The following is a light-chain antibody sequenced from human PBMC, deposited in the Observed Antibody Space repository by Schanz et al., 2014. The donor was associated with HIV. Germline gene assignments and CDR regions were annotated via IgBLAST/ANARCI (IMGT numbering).Light chain of an antibody. Sequence: IVLTQSPGTLSLSPGERGTLSCRASQSISNNLAWYQQKPGQAPRLLIYDASNRATGIPPRFSGSGSGTDFSLTIDNIEPEDCVVYYCQKGGSWPLTFGGGTTVEFK. CDR3: QKGGSWPLT. J-gene: IGKJ4*01. CDR2: DAS. CDR1: QSISNN. V-gene: IGKV3-11*01.